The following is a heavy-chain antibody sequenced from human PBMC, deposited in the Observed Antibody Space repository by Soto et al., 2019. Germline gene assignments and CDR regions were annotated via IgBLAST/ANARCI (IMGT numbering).Heavy chain of an antibody. D-gene: IGHD1-26*01. Sequence: PGGSLRLSCAASGFTFSSYAMSWVRQAPGKGLEWVSAISGSGGSTYYADSVKGRFTISRDNSENTLYLQKNSLRAEDTAVYDCAKGPHSWDSAPYFDYWGQGTLVTVSS. J-gene: IGHJ4*02. CDR3: AKGPHSWDSAPYFDY. V-gene: IGHV3-23*01. CDR2: ISGSGGST. CDR1: GFTFSSYA.